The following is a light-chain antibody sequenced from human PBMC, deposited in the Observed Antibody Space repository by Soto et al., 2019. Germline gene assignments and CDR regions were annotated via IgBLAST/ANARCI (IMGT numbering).Light chain of an antibody. CDR1: QSVSSN. Sequence: EIVMTQSPATLSVSPGERATLSCRASQSVSSNLAWYQQKPGQAPRLLVYGASTRATGIPARFSGSGSGTQFTITITILQSEDFAVYYCQQHNNWPLTFGGGTKVDIK. V-gene: IGKV3-15*01. J-gene: IGKJ4*01. CDR3: QQHNNWPLT. CDR2: GAS.